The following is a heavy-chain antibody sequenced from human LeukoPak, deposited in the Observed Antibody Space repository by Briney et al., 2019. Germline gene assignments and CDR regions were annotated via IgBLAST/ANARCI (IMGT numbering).Heavy chain of an antibody. D-gene: IGHD3-10*01. Sequence: SETLSLTCSVSGGSFSNHFWSWVRQPAGKGLEWIGRIYPSGNTNYNPSLKSRVTLSVDTSKTQFYLSLSTVTAADTAVYYCAREDSGSYYNFYYFYMDVWGKGTMVTISS. J-gene: IGHJ6*03. CDR1: GGSFSNHF. CDR3: AREDSGSYYNFYYFYMDV. CDR2: IYPSGNT. V-gene: IGHV4-4*07.